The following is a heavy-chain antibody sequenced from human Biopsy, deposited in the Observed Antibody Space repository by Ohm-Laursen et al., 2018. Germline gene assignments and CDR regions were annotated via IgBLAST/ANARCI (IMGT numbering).Heavy chain of an antibody. CDR1: GGTFTNHA. Sequence: SVKVSCKASGGTFTNHAVGWVRQTPGHGLEWMGGIITVSETAGYAERFQGRVTITADVTTTTAYMDLSGLRSEDTAVYYCVAYPSSGFFENNDDFAMDVWGQGTTVIVSS. D-gene: IGHD6-19*01. J-gene: IGHJ6*02. CDR3: VAYPSSGFFENNDDFAMDV. V-gene: IGHV1-69*13. CDR2: IITVSETA.